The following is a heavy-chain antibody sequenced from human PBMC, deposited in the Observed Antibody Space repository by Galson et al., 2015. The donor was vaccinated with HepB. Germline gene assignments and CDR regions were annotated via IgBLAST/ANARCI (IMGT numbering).Heavy chain of an antibody. V-gene: IGHV3-11*03. D-gene: IGHD3-9*01. Sequence: SLRLSCAASGFTFSDYYMSWIRQAPGKGLEWVSYISSSSSYTNYADSVKGRFTISRDNAKNSLYLQMNSLRAEDTAVYYCARPHYDILTGYPPTPDYWGQGTLVTVSS. CDR3: ARPHYDILTGYPPTPDY. CDR1: GFTFSDYY. CDR2: ISSSSSYT. J-gene: IGHJ4*02.